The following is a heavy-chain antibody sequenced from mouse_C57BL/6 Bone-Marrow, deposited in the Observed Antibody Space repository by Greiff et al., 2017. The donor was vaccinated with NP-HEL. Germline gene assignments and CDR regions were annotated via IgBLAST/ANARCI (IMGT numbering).Heavy chain of an antibody. D-gene: IGHD2-1*01. Sequence: EVQLQQSGGGLVQPGGSLSLSCAASGFTFTDYYMSWVRQPPGKALEWLGFIRNKANGYTTEYSASVKGRFTISRDNSQSILYLQMNALRAEDSATYYCARSPYGNYGFAYWGQGTLVTVSA. CDR1: GFTFTDYY. V-gene: IGHV7-3*01. CDR2: IRNKANGYTT. J-gene: IGHJ3*01. CDR3: ARSPYGNYGFAY.